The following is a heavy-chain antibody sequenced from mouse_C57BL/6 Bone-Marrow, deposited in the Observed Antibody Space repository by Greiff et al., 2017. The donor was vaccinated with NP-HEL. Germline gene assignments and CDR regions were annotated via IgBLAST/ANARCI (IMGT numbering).Heavy chain of an antibody. CDR3: ARKGGLTGTGY. J-gene: IGHJ2*01. D-gene: IGHD4-1*01. V-gene: IGHV1-81*01. Sequence: VQLVESGAELARPGASVKLSCKASGYTFTSYGISWVKQRTGQGLEWIGEIYPRSGNTYYNEKFKGKATLTADKSSSTAYMELRSLTSEDSAVYFCARKGGLTGTGYWGQGTTLTVSS. CDR2: IYPRSGNT. CDR1: GYTFTSYG.